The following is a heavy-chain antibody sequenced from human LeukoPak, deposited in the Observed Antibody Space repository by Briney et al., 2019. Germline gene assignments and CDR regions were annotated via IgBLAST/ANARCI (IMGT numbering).Heavy chain of an antibody. Sequence: SETLSLTCTVSGGSISSGSYYWSWIRQPAGKGLEWIGRIYTSGSTNYNPSLKSRVTISVDTSKNQFSLKLSSVTAADTAVYYCARDLESARPGDAFDIWGQGTMVTVSS. CDR2: IYTSGST. CDR1: GGSISSGSYY. J-gene: IGHJ3*02. D-gene: IGHD6-6*01. V-gene: IGHV4-61*02. CDR3: ARDLESARPGDAFDI.